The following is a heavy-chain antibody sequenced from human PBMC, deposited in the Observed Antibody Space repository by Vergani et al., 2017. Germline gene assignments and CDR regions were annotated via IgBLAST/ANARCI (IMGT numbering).Heavy chain of an antibody. CDR1: GFTFSSYA. Sequence: EVQLLESGGGLVQPGGSLRLSCAASGFTFSSYAMSWVRQAPGKGLEWVSAISGSGGSTYYADSVKRRFTISRDNSKNTLYLQMNSLRAEDTAVYYCAKDITILGRGFDYWGQGTLVTVSS. CDR3: AKDITILGRGFDY. D-gene: IGHD3-9*01. CDR2: ISGSGGST. J-gene: IGHJ4*02. V-gene: IGHV3-23*01.